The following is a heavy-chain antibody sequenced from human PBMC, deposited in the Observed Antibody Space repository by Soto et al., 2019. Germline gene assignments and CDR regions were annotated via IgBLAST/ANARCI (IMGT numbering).Heavy chain of an antibody. CDR1: GFTFSSYA. V-gene: IGHV3-23*01. Sequence: LRLSCAASGFTFSSYAMSWVRQAPGKGLEWVSAISGSGGSTYYADSVKGRFTISRDNSKNTLYLQMNSLRAEDTAVYYCAKDPSRYYASSGSRIFDCCGQGTLVTVSS. J-gene: IGHJ4*02. CDR3: AKDPSRYYASSGSRIFDC. CDR2: ISGSGGST. D-gene: IGHD3-22*01.